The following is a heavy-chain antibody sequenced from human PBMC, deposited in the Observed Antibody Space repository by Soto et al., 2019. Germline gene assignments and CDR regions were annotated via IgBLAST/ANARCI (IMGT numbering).Heavy chain of an antibody. CDR1: GCRYSSYA. V-gene: IGHV1-3*04. J-gene: IGHJ4*02. CDR2: IDTNNGRT. CDR3: ARSHWTQTLSDYYLGS. D-gene: IGHD1-1*01. Sequence: VKRSRKGSGCRYSSYAIGCGLQTHRQGIEWLGWIDTNNGRTKYSQTFQGRVTISRDTSARTTYMELNSLKSEDTAVYFCARSHWTQTLSDYYLGSSAQRTLLTVYS.